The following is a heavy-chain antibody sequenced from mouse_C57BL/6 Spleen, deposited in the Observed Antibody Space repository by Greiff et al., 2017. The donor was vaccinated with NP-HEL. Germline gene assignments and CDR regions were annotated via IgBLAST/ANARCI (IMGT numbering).Heavy chain of an antibody. CDR3: ARLDYGGSYDWYFDV. Sequence: VQLQQSGPELVKPGASVKISCKASGYTFTDYYMNWVKQSHGKSLEWIGDINPNNGGTSYNQKFKGKATLTVDKSSSTAYMERRSLTSEDSAVYYCARLDYGGSYDWYFDVWGTGTTVTVSS. CDR2: INPNNGGT. D-gene: IGHD1-1*01. CDR1: GYTFTDYY. V-gene: IGHV1-26*01. J-gene: IGHJ1*03.